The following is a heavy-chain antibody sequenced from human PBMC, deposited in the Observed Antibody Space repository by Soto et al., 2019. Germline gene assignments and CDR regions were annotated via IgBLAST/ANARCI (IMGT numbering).Heavy chain of an antibody. Sequence: QVQLQESGPGLVKPSQTLSLTCTVSGGPINSGGYYWNWIRQHPGEGLEWIGYIYHTGSTYYNPSLKSRLTISVDTSRNQFSLKLNSVTAADTAVYYCARGGYCSDTSCPYAIHYYYGMDVWGQGTTVTVSS. J-gene: IGHJ6*02. CDR1: GGPINSGGYY. CDR2: IYHTGST. V-gene: IGHV4-31*03. D-gene: IGHD2-2*01. CDR3: ARGGYCSDTSCPYAIHYYYGMDV.